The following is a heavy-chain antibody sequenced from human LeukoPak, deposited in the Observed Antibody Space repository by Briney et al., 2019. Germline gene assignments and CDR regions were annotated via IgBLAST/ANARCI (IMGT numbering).Heavy chain of an antibody. CDR1: GFTFGDYA. J-gene: IGHJ5*02. Sequence: GGSLRLSCTASGFTFGDYAMSWFRQAPGKGLEWVGFIRSKAYGGTTEYAASVKGRFTIPRDDSKSIAYLQMNSLKTEDTAVYYCTKRNEYYDFWSGYYSPWFDPWGQGTLVTVSS. CDR3: TKRNEYYDFWSGYYSPWFDP. V-gene: IGHV3-49*03. D-gene: IGHD3-3*01. CDR2: IRSKAYGGTT.